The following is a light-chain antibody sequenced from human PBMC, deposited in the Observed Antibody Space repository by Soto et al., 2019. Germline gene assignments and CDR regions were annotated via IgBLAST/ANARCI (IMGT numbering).Light chain of an antibody. Sequence: EIVLTHSPGTLSLSPGEIATISCGASHRVSSGYLAWYQQKPGQAPRLLIYGESSRATGITDRFSGGGSGKDFTITIRSLEPEDFELYYCQQRDKWPITCGKGTRREIK. CDR2: GES. CDR1: HRVSSGY. CDR3: QQRDKWPIT. V-gene: IGKV3D-20*02. J-gene: IGKJ5*01.